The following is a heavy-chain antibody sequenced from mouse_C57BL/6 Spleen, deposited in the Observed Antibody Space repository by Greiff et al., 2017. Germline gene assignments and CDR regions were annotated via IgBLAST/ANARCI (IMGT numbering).Heavy chain of an antibody. V-gene: IGHV1-52*01. CDR1: GYTFTSYW. D-gene: IGHD4-1*01. CDR2: IDPSDSDT. J-gene: IGHJ4*01. Sequence: QVQLQQPGAELVRPGSSVKLSCKASGYTFTSYWMHWVKQRPIQGLEWIGNIDPSDSDTNYNQKFKDKATLTVDKSSSTAYMQLSSLTSEDSAVYYCAGDGGNGGPGRAMDYWGQGASGTVYS. CDR3: AGDGGNGGPGRAMDY.